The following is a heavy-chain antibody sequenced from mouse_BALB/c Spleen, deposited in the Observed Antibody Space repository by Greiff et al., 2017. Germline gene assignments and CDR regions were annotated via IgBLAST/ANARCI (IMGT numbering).Heavy chain of an antibody. CDR2: INPGSGGT. Sequence: VQLQQSGAELVRPGTSVKVSCKASGYAFTNYLIEWVKQRPGQGLEWIGVINPGSGGTNYNEKFKGKATLTADKSSSTAYMQLSSLTSDDSAVYFCARRGGYYEDYYAMDYWGQGTSVTVSA. V-gene: IGHV1-54*01. CDR3: ARRGGYYEDYYAMDY. D-gene: IGHD2-3*01. J-gene: IGHJ4*01. CDR1: GYAFTNYL.